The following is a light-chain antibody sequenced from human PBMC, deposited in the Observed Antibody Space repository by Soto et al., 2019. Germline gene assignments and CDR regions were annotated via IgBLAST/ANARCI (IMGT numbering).Light chain of an antibody. CDR3: QHFGSSPPVT. CDR1: QTLTSSY. V-gene: IGKV3-20*01. Sequence: IVLTHSLDTMSLSPCEIATLSCRASQTLTSSYFSWYQQRPGLAPRLLVYGASKRATGIPDRFRGSGSGSEFTLTISGLEPADFAVYFCQHFGSSPPVTFGQGTLLEIK. CDR2: GAS. J-gene: IGKJ5*01.